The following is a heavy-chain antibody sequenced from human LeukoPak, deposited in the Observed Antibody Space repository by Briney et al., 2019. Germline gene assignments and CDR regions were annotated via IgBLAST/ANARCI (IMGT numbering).Heavy chain of an antibody. V-gene: IGHV3-64*02. CDR1: GFTFSSYA. CDR2: ISSNGGST. J-gene: IGHJ6*03. D-gene: IGHD4-17*01. Sequence: GGSLRLSCAASGFTFSSYAMSWVRQAPGKGLEYVSAISSNGGSTYYADSVKGRFTISRDNSKSTLYLQMGSLRAEDMAVYYCARAPTVTIYYYYYMDVWGKGTTVTVSS. CDR3: ARAPTVTIYYYYYMDV.